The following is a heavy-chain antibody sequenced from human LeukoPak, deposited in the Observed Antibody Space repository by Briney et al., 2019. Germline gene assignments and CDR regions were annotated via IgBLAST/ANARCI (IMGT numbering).Heavy chain of an antibody. J-gene: IGHJ4*02. Sequence: VSVKVSCKASGYTFTSYGISWVRQAPGQGLEWMGWISAYNGNTNYAQKLQGRVTMTTDTSTSTAYMELRSLRSDDTAVYYCAREPLYDILTGGGLQSPPFDYWGQGTLVTVSS. D-gene: IGHD3-9*01. CDR3: AREPLYDILTGGGLQSPPFDY. V-gene: IGHV1-18*01. CDR1: GYTFTSYG. CDR2: ISAYNGNT.